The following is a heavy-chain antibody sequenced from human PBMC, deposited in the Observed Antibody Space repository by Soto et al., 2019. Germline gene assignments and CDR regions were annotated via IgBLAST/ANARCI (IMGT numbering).Heavy chain of an antibody. J-gene: IGHJ4*02. D-gene: IGHD1-26*01. CDR3: ATDHYRPLGY. V-gene: IGHV3-7*05. CDR2: IKPDGSET. CDR1: GFNFSVYW. Sequence: GGSLRLSCAASGFNFSVYWMSWVRQTPGKGLEWVANIKPDGSETYYVDSVKGRFTISRDNAKNSLYLQMNSLRDDDTAVYYCATDHYRPLGYWGQGTLVTVSS.